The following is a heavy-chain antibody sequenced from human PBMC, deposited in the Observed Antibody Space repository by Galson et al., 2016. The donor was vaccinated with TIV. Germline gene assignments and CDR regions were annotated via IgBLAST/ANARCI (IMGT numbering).Heavy chain of an antibody. CDR3: ARDYDFWSGHSWGY. V-gene: IGHV3-21*01. CDR1: GLIFSSYG. J-gene: IGHJ4*02. D-gene: IGHD3-3*01. Sequence: LSCAASGLIFSSYGMSWVRQAPGRGLEWVSSISRSSNFIFYGDSVKGRFTISRDDAENSLYLHMNSLRADDTAVYYCARDYDFWSGHSWGYWGQGTLVTVSS. CDR2: ISRSSNFI.